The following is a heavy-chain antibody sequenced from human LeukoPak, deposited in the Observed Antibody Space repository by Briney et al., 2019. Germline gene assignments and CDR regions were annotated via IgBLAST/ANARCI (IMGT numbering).Heavy chain of an antibody. CDR1: GGSISSGGYY. V-gene: IGHV4-31*03. CDR3: ARLVVPAAIRRTYYFDY. CDR2: IYYSGST. D-gene: IGHD2-2*02. Sequence: PSETLSLTCTVSGGSISSGGYYWSWIRQHPGKGLEWIGYIYYSGSTYYNPSLKSRVTISVDTSKNQFSLKLSSVTAADTAVYYCARLVVPAAIRRTYYFDYWGQGTLVTVSS. J-gene: IGHJ4*02.